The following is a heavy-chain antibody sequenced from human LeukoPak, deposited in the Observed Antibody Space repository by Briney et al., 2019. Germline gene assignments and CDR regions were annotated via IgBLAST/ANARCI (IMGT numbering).Heavy chain of an antibody. Sequence: GGSLRLSCAASGFIFSNYEMNWVRQAPGKGLEWVSFISSSGLSIYYADSVKGRFTISRDNAKNSLYLQMNSLRAEDTAVYYCATLQAFDIWGQGTMVTVSS. V-gene: IGHV3-48*03. CDR2: ISSSGLSI. J-gene: IGHJ3*02. D-gene: IGHD4-11*01. CDR3: ATLQAFDI. CDR1: GFIFSNYE.